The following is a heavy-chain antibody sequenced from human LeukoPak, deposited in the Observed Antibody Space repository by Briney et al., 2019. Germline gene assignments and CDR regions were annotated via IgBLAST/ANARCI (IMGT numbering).Heavy chain of an antibody. Sequence: SETLSLTCTVSDYSISSGYYWSWIRQPPGKGLEWIGYIYYSGSTNYNPSLKSRVTISVDTSKNQFSLKLSSVTAADTAVYYCARIPERYYDTFFDYWGQGTLVTVSS. CDR1: DYSISSGYY. J-gene: IGHJ4*02. CDR3: ARIPERYYDTFFDY. D-gene: IGHD3-9*01. CDR2: IYYSGST. V-gene: IGHV4-59*01.